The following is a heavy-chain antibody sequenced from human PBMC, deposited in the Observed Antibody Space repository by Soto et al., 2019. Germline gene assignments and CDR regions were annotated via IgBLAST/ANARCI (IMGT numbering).Heavy chain of an antibody. CDR3: ARDLEYYDSSGYQTVGRRYYYYSGMDV. CDR2: IIPIFGTA. Sequence: QVQLVQSGAEVKKPGSSVKVSCKASGGTFSSYAISWVRQAPGQGLEWMGGIIPIFGTANYAQKFQGRVTITADESTSTAYMELSSLRSEDTAVYYCARDLEYYDSSGYQTVGRRYYYYSGMDVWGQGTTVTVSS. V-gene: IGHV1-69*01. CDR1: GGTFSSYA. D-gene: IGHD3-22*01. J-gene: IGHJ6*02.